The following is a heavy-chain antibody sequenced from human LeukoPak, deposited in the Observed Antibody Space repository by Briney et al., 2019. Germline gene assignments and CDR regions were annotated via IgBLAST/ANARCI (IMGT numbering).Heavy chain of an antibody. CDR2: IYASGST. J-gene: IGHJ5*02. CDR3: ARGMAAAYDYNWFDP. CDR1: GGSISNYY. Sequence: ASETLSLTCTVSGGSISNYYWSWIRQPAGKGLECIGRIYASGSTRYNPSLKSRVTMSVDTSKNQFSLKLTSVTAADTAVYFCARGMAAAYDYNWFDPWGQGTLVTVSS. D-gene: IGHD5-12*01. V-gene: IGHV4-4*07.